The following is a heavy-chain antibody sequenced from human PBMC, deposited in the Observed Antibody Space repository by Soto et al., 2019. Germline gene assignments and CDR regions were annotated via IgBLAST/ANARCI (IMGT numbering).Heavy chain of an antibody. J-gene: IGHJ4*01. V-gene: IGHV1-18*01. CDR2: ISAYNGNT. Sequence: ASVKVSCKASWYTFTNYGINVVRQAPGQGLEWMGWISAYNGNTNYAQKLQGRVTMTTDTSTSTAYMELRSLRSDDTAVYYCAREKTVTPDYWGHGTLVTVSS. D-gene: IGHD4-17*01. CDR3: AREKTVTPDY. CDR1: WYTFTNYG.